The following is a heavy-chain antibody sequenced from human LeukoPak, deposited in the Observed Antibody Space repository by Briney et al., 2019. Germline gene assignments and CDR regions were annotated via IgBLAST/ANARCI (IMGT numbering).Heavy chain of an antibody. Sequence: GGSLRLSCAASGFTFSSYSMNWVRQAPGKGLEWVSSISSSSSYIYCADSVKGRFTISRDNAKNSLYLRMNSLRAEDTAVYYCARSSSFSSSWVNWFDPWGQGTLVTVSS. CDR1: GFTFSSYS. D-gene: IGHD6-13*01. CDR3: ARSSSFSSSWVNWFDP. CDR2: ISSSSSYI. V-gene: IGHV3-21*01. J-gene: IGHJ5*02.